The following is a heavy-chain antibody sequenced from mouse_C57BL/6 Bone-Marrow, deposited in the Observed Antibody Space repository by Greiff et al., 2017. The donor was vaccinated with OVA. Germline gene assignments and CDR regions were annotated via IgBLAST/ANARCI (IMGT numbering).Heavy chain of an antibody. D-gene: IGHD3-3*01. CDR2: IYPRSGNT. CDR1: GYTFTSYG. J-gene: IGHJ3*01. V-gene: IGHV1-81*01. CDR3: ARWGLTWFAY. Sequence: QVQLKQSGAELARPGASVKLSCKASGYTFTSYGISWVKQRTGQGLEWIGEIYPRSGNTYYNEKFKGKATLTADKSSSTAYMELRSLTSEDSAVYFCARWGLTWFAYWGQGTLVTVSA.